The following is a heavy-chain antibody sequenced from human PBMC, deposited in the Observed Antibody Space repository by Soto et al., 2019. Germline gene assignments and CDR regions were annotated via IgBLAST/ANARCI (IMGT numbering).Heavy chain of an antibody. V-gene: IGHV4-30-4*08. CDR2: IYYSGST. D-gene: IGHD3-9*01. J-gene: IGHJ4*02. CDR1: GGSISSGGYY. Sequence: PSETLSLTCTVSGGSISSGGYYWSWIRQHPGKGLEWIGYIYYSGSTYYNPSLKSRVTISVDTSKNQFSLKLSSVTAADTAVYYCARFDWLFSPPDYWGQGTLVTVSS. CDR3: ARFDWLFSPPDY.